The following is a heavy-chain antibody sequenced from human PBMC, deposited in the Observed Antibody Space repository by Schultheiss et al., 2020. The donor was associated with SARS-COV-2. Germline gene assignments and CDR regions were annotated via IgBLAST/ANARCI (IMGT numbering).Heavy chain of an antibody. CDR1: GGSISSSDYY. Sequence: SETLSLTCTVSGGSISSSDYYWSWIRQPPGKGLEWIGYIYYSGTTNCNPSLKSRVSISGDTSKIQVSLKLSSVTAADTAVYYCARDQYTGNFDLWGRGTLVTVSS. CDR3: ARDQYTGNFDL. CDR2: IYYSGTT. J-gene: IGHJ2*01. D-gene: IGHD1-26*01. V-gene: IGHV4-30-4*01.